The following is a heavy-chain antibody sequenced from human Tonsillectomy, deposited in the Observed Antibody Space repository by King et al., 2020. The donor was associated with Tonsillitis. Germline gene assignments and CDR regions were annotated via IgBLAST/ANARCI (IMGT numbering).Heavy chain of an antibody. CDR2: TYYRSKWYN. CDR1: GDSVSSNSAA. V-gene: IGHV6-1*01. J-gene: IGHJ6*02. Sequence: VQLQQSGPGLVKPSQTLSLTCAISGDSVSSNSAAWNWIRQSPSRGLEWLGRTYYRSKWYNDYAVSVKSRITINPDTSKNQFSLQLNSVTPEDTAVYYCARTYYDILTGYHNHYYYGMDVWGQGTTVTVSS. D-gene: IGHD3-9*01. CDR3: ARTYYDILTGYHNHYYYGMDV.